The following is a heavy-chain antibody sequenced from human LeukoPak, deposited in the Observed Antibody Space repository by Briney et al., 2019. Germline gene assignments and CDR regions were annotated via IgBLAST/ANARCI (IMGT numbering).Heavy chain of an antibody. Sequence: GGTLRLSCAASGFPISTNGMSWVRQAPGKGLEWVTGIVGGDGGTYYADSVKGRFIISRDNSKNTLYVQMNSLRAEDTAVYYCARGALYYMDVWGKGTTVTISS. CDR1: GFPISTNG. CDR2: IVGGDGGT. V-gene: IGHV3-23*01. J-gene: IGHJ6*03. CDR3: ARGALYYMDV.